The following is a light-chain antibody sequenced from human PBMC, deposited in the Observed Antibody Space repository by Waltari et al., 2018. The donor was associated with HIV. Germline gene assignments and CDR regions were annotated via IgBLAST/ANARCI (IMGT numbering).Light chain of an antibody. J-gene: IGKJ1*01. V-gene: IGKV3-20*01. Sequence: DILLTQTPGTLSLSPGQRATLSCWASPIIRDNFLAWYQQRPGQAPRLLMFAASSRATGIPDRFTGSGSGTEFSLTIARLEPEDYAVYYCQQYATSPTFGNGTKVEV. CDR2: AAS. CDR1: PIIRDNF. CDR3: QQYATSPT.